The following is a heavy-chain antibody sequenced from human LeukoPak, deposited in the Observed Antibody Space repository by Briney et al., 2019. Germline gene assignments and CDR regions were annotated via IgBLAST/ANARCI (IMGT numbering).Heavy chain of an antibody. CDR1: GYTFTGYY. CDR3: ARGIFSAAGTWGDY. Sequence: ASVKVSCKASGYTFTGYYMHWVRQAPGRGLEWMGWINPNSGGTNYAQKFQGRVTMTRDTSISTAYMELSRLRSDDTAVYYCARGIFSAAGTWGDYWGQGTLVTVSS. D-gene: IGHD6-13*01. CDR2: INPNSGGT. J-gene: IGHJ4*02. V-gene: IGHV1-2*02.